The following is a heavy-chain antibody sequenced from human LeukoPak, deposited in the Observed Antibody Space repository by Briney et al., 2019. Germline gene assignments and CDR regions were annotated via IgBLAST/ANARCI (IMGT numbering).Heavy chain of an antibody. D-gene: IGHD6-19*01. CDR2: IKQDGSEK. CDR1: GFTFSSYW. J-gene: IGHJ4*02. V-gene: IGHV3-7*01. CDR3: ARDWGVAVAGTENFDY. Sequence: GGSLRLSCAASGFTFSSYWMSWVRQAPGKGLEWVANIKQDGSEKYYVDSVKGRFTISRDNAKNSLYLQMNSLRAEDTAVYYCARDWGVAVAGTENFDYWGQGTLVTVSS.